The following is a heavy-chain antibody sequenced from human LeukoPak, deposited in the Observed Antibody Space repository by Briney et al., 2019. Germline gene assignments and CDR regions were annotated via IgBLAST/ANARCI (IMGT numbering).Heavy chain of an antibody. V-gene: IGHV3-21*04. J-gene: IGHJ6*02. CDR2: ISSSSSYI. Sequence: GGSLRLSCAASGFTFSSYSMNWVRQAPGKGLEWVSSISSSSSYIYYADSVKGRFTISRDNAKNSLYLQMNSLRAEDTAVDYCSGEADGDYGEGYYGMDFWGQGTMVTVSS. D-gene: IGHD4-17*01. CDR3: SGEADGDYGEGYYGMDF. CDR1: GFTFSSYS.